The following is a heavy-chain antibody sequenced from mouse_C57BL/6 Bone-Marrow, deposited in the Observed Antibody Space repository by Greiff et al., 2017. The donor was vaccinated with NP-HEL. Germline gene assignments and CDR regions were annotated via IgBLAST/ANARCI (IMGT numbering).Heavy chain of an antibody. CDR1: GFNIKDDY. D-gene: IGHD1-1*01. CDR3: TTGGSSPYAMDY. V-gene: IGHV14-4*01. J-gene: IGHJ4*01. CDR2: IDPENGDT. Sequence: EVQLRQSGAELVRPGASVKLSCTVSGFNIKDDYMHWVKQRPEQGLEWIGWIDPENGDTEYASKFPGQATITAAPSSNTAYLQLSSLTSEDTAVYYCTTGGSSPYAMDYWGQGTSVTVSS.